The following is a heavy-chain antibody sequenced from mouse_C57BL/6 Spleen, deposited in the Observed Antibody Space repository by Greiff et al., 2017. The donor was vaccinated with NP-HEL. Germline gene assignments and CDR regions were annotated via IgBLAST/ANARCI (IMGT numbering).Heavy chain of an antibody. V-gene: IGHV10-1*01. CDR3: VRPPIYDGPFAY. J-gene: IGHJ3*01. D-gene: IGHD2-3*01. CDR1: GFSFNTYA. CDR2: IRSKSNNYAT. Sequence: EVQLVESGGGLVQPKGSLKLSCAASGFSFNTYAMNWVRQAPGKGLEWVARIRSKSNNYATYYADSVKDRFTISRDDSESMLYLQMNNLKTEDTAMYYCVRPPIYDGPFAYWGQGTLVTVSA.